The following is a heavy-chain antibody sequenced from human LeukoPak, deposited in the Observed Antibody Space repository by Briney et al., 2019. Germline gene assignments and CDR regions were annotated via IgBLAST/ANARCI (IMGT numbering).Heavy chain of an antibody. V-gene: IGHV7-4-1*02. J-gene: IGHJ4*02. Sequence: ASVKVSCKGAGYTFTSYAMNWVRQAPGQGLEWMGWINTNTGNPTYAQGFTGRFVFSLDTSVSTAYLQISSLKAEDAAVYYCARTYYYDSSGSPLRYWGQGTLVTVSS. CDR2: INTNTGNP. D-gene: IGHD3-22*01. CDR3: ARTYYYDSSGSPLRY. CDR1: GYTFTSYA.